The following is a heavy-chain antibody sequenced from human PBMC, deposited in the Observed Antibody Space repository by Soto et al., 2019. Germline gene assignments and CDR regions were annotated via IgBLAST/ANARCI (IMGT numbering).Heavy chain of an antibody. CDR3: ARDISLYDFWSGPDY. V-gene: IGHV3-21*01. D-gene: IGHD3-3*01. CDR2: ISSSSGYI. J-gene: IGHJ4*02. CDR1: GFTFSYYT. Sequence: GGSLRLSCAASGFTFSYYTMSWVRQAPGKGLEWVSSISSSSGYIYYGDSLKGRFTISRDNAKHSLHLQMNSLRAEDTAVYYCARDISLYDFWSGPDYWGQGTLVTVSS.